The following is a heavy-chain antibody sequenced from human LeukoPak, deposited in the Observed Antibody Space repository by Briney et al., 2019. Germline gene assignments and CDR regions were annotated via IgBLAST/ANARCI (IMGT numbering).Heavy chain of an antibody. CDR3: ARDKLYYDSSGYPFAF. CDR1: GGSFSGYY. Sequence: SETLSLTCAVYGGSFSGYYWSWIRQSPGKGLEWIGEINHSGSTYYNPSLKSRVTISVDTSKNQFSLKLSSVTAADTAVYYCARDKLYYDSSGYPFAFWGQRTMVTVSS. CDR2: INHSGST. V-gene: IGHV4-34*01. D-gene: IGHD3-22*01. J-gene: IGHJ3*01.